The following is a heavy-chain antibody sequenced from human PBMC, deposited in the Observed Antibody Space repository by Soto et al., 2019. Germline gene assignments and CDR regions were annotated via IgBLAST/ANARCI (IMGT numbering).Heavy chain of an antibody. CDR3: ARALDSSGWYGDDAFDI. CDR2: MSSSGVT. D-gene: IGHD6-19*01. J-gene: IGHJ3*02. Sequence: ASETLSLTCTVSGGSISNKYWSWIRQPAGKGLEWIGRMSSSGVTNYSPSFKSRVTMSVDMSKNQVSLKLRSVTATDAAVYYCARALDSSGWYGDDAFDIWGQGTMVTVSS. CDR1: GGSISNKY. V-gene: IGHV4-4*07.